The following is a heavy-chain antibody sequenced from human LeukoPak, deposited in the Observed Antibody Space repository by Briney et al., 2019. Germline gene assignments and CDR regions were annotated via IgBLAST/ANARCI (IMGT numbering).Heavy chain of an antibody. Sequence: SVKVSCKASGYTFSSYDINWVRQATGQGLEWMGWMNPNSGNTGYAQKFQGRVTVTRNTSISTAYMELSSLRSEDTAVYYCATEVNVAYYNVPGNDYRGIDPWGPGTLVTVSS. V-gene: IGHV1-8*01. CDR1: GYTFSSYD. CDR3: ATEVNVAYYNVPGNDYRGIDP. J-gene: IGHJ5*02. CDR2: MNPNSGNT. D-gene: IGHD3-10*02.